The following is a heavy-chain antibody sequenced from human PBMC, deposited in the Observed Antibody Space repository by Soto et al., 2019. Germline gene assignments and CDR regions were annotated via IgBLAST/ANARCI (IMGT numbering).Heavy chain of an antibody. D-gene: IGHD3-16*01. J-gene: IGHJ4*02. CDR2: ISGSGGLT. V-gene: IGHV3-23*01. CDR1: GFPFSSYA. CDR3: AKSRSASPNYVFDY. Sequence: EMQLLVSGGGLVQPGGSLRLSCAASGFPFSSYAMSWVRQAPGKGLEWVSGISGSGGLTYYADSVKGRFTISRDNSKNTLYLQMTSLIADDTAVYYCAKSRSASPNYVFDYWGQGTLVSVSS.